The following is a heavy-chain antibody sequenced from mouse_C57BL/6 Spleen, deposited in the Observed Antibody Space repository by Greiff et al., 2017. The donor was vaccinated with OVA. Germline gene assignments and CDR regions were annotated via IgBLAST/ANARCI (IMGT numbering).Heavy chain of an antibody. CDR3: ARRVLRHYAIDY. J-gene: IGHJ4*01. CDR2: ISSGSSTI. D-gene: IGHD1-2*01. CDR1: GFTFSDYG. Sequence: EVKLVESGGGLVKLGGSLKLPCAASGFTFSDYGMHWVRQALEKGLEWVAYISSGSSTIYYADTVKGRFTIPRDNAKNTLFLQMTSLRSEDTAMYYCARRVLRHYAIDYWGQGTSVTVSS. V-gene: IGHV5-17*01.